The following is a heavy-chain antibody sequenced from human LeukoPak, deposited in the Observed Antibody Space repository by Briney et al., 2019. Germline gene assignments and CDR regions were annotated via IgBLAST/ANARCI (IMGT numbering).Heavy chain of an antibody. CDR1: GGSIGSYY. Sequence: SETPSLTCTVPGGSIGSYYWSWIRQPPEKGLEWIGYIYYSGSTNYNPSLKSRVTISVDTSKNQFSLNLSSVTAADTAVYYCARGLGSSSSHYYMDVWGKGTTVTVSS. CDR3: ARGLGSSSSHYYMDV. CDR2: IYYSGST. J-gene: IGHJ6*03. D-gene: IGHD6-6*01. V-gene: IGHV4-59*01.